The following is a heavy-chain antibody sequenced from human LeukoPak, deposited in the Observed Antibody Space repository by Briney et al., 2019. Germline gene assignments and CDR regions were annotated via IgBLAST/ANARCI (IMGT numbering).Heavy chain of an antibody. J-gene: IGHJ4*02. CDR3: ARGPLTEVAGTTWDS. D-gene: IGHD6-19*01. Sequence: GGSLRLSYAASGFTFSSYGMHWVRQAPGKGLEWVAFIRFDGSIKYYAESVKGRFSISRDNSQITLYLQMNSLGAEDTAVYFCARGPLTEVAGTTWDSWGRGTLVTVSS. CDR2: IRFDGSIK. CDR1: GFTFSSYG. V-gene: IGHV3-30*02.